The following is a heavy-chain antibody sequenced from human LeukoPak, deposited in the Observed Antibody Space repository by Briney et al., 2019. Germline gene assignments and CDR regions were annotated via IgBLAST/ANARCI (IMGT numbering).Heavy chain of an antibody. D-gene: IGHD6-13*01. CDR2: ISGSGGST. CDR3: AKVRRQQLVFDY. V-gene: IGHV3-23*01. J-gene: IGHJ4*02. CDR1: GFTFSSYA. Sequence: GGSLRLSCAASGFTFSSYAMSWVRQAPGKGVEWVSAISGSGGSTYYADSVKGRFTISRDNSKNTLYLQMNSLRAEDTAVYYCAKVRRQQLVFDYWGQGTLVTVSS.